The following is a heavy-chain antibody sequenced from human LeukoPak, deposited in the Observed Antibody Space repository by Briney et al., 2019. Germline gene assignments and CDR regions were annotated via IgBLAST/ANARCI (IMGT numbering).Heavy chain of an antibody. D-gene: IGHD3-3*01. CDR1: GFTFISYA. CDR3: ARVRGYYFDY. Sequence: GGSLRFSLPASGFTFISYAITGVPQPPGKGREWVSSISSSSSYIYYADSVKGRFTISRDNAKNSLYLQMNSLRAEDTAVYYCARVRGYYFDYWGQGTLVTVSS. J-gene: IGHJ4*02. V-gene: IGHV3-21*01. CDR2: ISSSSSYI.